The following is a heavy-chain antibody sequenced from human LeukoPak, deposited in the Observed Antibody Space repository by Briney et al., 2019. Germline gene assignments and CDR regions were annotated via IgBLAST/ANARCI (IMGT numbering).Heavy chain of an antibody. V-gene: IGHV4-31*03. J-gene: IGHJ4*02. CDR2: IHPSGML. CDR1: GASFNSDDQY. CDR3: TRGLDSRKLGY. D-gene: IGHD3-22*01. Sequence: SETLSLTCTVSGASFNSDDQYWNWIRQSPGKGLEWIGSIHPSGMLYNNPSLESRVTMSRDTSKNQFSLNLNSVTAADTAVYFCTRGLDSRKLGYWGQGILVTGSS.